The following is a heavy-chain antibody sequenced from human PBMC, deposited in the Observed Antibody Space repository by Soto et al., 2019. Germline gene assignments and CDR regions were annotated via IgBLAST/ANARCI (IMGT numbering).Heavy chain of an antibody. CDR2: IYYSGST. V-gene: IGHV4-59*01. CDR3: ARDRGWNYQRTLDY. CDR1: GGSISSYY. D-gene: IGHD1-7*01. J-gene: IGHJ4*02. Sequence: ASETLSLTCTVSGGSISSYYWSWIRQPPGKGLEWIGYIYYSGSTNYNPSLKSRVTISVDTSKNQFSLKLSSVTAADTAVYYCARDRGWNYQRTLDYWGQVTLFTVSP.